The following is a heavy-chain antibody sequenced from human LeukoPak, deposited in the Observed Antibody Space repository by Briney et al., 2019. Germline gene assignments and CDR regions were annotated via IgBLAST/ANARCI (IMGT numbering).Heavy chain of an antibody. Sequence: GRSLRLSCAASGFTFSNYGMHWVRQAPGKGLERVAFIRYDGSKTYYADSVKGRFTISRDNSKNTLYLQMNSLRAEDTAVYYCAKDSDRQMGLGFDCWGQGTLVTVSS. J-gene: IGHJ4*02. V-gene: IGHV3-30*02. CDR3: AKDSDRQMGLGFDC. CDR1: GFTFSNYG. CDR2: IRYDGSKT. D-gene: IGHD5-24*01.